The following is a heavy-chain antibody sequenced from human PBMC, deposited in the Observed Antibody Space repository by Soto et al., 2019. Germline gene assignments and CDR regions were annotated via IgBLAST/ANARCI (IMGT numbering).Heavy chain of an antibody. CDR2: IYYSGGT. Sequence: SETLSLTCPVSGCSISSYYWSWIRQPPGKGLEWIGYIYYSGGTNYAQKFQGWVTMTRDTSISTAYMELSRLRSDDTAVYYCARDCGGDCLFDYWGQGTLVTVSS. V-gene: IGHV4-59*01. D-gene: IGHD2-21*02. CDR3: ARDCGGDCLFDY. CDR1: GCSISSYY. J-gene: IGHJ4*02.